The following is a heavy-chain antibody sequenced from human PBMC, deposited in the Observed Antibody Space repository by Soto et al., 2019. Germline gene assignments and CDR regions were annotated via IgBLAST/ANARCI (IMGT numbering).Heavy chain of an antibody. CDR3: AKDGPHIAAAGSGGAFDI. Sequence: QVQLVESGGGVVQPGRSLRLSCAASGFTFSSYGMHWVRQAPGKGLEWVAVISYDGSNKYYADSVKGRFTISRDNSKNTLYLPMNSLRAEDTAVYYCAKDGPHIAAAGSGGAFDIWGQGTMVTVSS. J-gene: IGHJ3*02. D-gene: IGHD6-13*01. V-gene: IGHV3-30*18. CDR1: GFTFSSYG. CDR2: ISYDGSNK.